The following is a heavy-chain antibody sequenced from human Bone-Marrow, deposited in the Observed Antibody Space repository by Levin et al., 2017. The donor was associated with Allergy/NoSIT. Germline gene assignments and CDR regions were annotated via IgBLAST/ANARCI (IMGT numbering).Heavy chain of an antibody. V-gene: IGHV4-34*01. J-gene: IGHJ6*02. CDR2: IRGEINHRST. Sequence: SQTLSLTCAVHGGSLSGHYWSWIRQPPGKGLEWIGDIRGEINHRSTNYNPSLKSRVTLSVDTSKNQYSLNLTAVTAADTAVYYCARQREPPNLRWQLRYYGLDVWGQGTTVTVSS. CDR1: GGSLSGHY. CDR3: ARQREPPNLRWQLRYYGLDV. D-gene: IGHD4-23*01.